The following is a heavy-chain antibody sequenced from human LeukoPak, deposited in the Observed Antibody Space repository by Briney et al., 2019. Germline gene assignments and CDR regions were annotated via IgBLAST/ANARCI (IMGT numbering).Heavy chain of an antibody. J-gene: IGHJ6*02. CDR1: GYTFTGYY. CDR3: ARDFPGLSYGMDV. Sequence: SVKVSCKASGYTFTGYYMHWVRQAPGQGLEWLGRIIPILGIANYAQKFQGRVTITADKSTSTAYMELSSLRSEDTAVYYCARDFPGLSYGMDVWGQGTTVTVSS. V-gene: IGHV1-69*04. CDR2: IIPILGIA.